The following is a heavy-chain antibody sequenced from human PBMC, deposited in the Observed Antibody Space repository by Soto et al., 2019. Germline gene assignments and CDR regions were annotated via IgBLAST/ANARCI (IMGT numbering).Heavy chain of an antibody. CDR1: GFTFSSYA. D-gene: IGHD5-18*01. Sequence: QVQLVESGGGVVQPGRSLRLSCAASGFTFSSYAMHWVRQAPGKGLEWVAVISYDGSNKYYADSVKGRFTISRDNSKNTLYLQMNSLRAEDTAVYYCARELGRTAHAYYYYYGMDVWGQGTTVTVSS. V-gene: IGHV3-30-3*01. CDR3: ARELGRTAHAYYYYYGMDV. J-gene: IGHJ6*02. CDR2: ISYDGSNK.